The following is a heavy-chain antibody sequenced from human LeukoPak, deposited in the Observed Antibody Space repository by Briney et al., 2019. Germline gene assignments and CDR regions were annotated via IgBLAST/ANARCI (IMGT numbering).Heavy chain of an antibody. V-gene: IGHV3-23*01. D-gene: IGHD6-13*01. J-gene: IGHJ4*02. Sequence: GGSLRLSCAASGFTFRTYAMSWVRQAPGKGLEWVSTVSGSGGNTYYADSVKGRFTISRDNSKNTLYLQMNSLRAEDTAVYYCAKKQAAGPFDYWGQGTLVTVSS. CDR3: AKKQAAGPFDY. CDR1: GFTFRTYA. CDR2: VSGSGGNT.